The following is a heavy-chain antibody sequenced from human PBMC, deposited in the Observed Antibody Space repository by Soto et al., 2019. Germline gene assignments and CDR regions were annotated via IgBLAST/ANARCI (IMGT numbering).Heavy chain of an antibody. J-gene: IGHJ4*02. CDR1: GFTFTGYY. CDR3: ARISGGYADY. Sequence: QVQLVQSGAEVKKPGASVKVSCKASGFTFTGYYMHWVRQAPGQGLEWMGWINANSGGTNYAQKFQGWVTMTRDTSIRTAYMELSRLKSDDTAMYYCARISGGYADYWGQGTLVTVSS. D-gene: IGHD2-15*01. V-gene: IGHV1-2*04. CDR2: INANSGGT.